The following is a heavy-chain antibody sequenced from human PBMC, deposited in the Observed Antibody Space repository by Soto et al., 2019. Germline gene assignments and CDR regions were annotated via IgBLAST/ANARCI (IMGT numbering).Heavy chain of an antibody. CDR2: IYYSGST. D-gene: IGHD3-10*01. CDR3: ARIPYYGSGSYHSVTYMDV. CDR1: GGSISSSSYY. J-gene: IGHJ6*03. V-gene: IGHV4-39*01. Sequence: PSETLSLTCTVSGGSISSSSYYWGWIRQPPGKGLEWIGSIYYSGSTYYNPSLKSRVTISVDTSKNQFSLKLSSVTAADTAVYYCARIPYYGSGSYHSVTYMDVWGKGTTVTVSS.